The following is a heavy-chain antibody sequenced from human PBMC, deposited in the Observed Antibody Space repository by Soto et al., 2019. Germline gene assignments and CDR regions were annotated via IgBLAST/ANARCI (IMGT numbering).Heavy chain of an antibody. CDR2: IYYSGST. V-gene: IGHV4-31*03. J-gene: IGHJ3*02. Sequence: SETLSLTCTVSGGSISSGGYYWSWIRQHPGKGLEWIGYIYYSGSTYYNPSLKSRVTISVDTSKNQFSLKLSSVTAADTAVYYCARDMRYYYDSSGYYGRAFDIWGQGTMVTVSS. CDR3: ARDMRYYYDSSGYYGRAFDI. CDR1: GGSISSGGYY. D-gene: IGHD3-22*01.